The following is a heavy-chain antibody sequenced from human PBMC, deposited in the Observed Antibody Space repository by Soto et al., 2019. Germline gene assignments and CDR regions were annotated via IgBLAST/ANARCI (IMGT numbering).Heavy chain of an antibody. CDR3: VRDPH. CDR2: ISYDGSNK. Sequence: QVQLVESGGGVVQPGRSLRLSCAASGFTFSSYAMHWVRQAPGKGLEWVAVISYDGSNKYYADSVKGRFTISRDNSKNTLYLQMNSLRAEDTAVYYCVRDPHWGQGTLVTVSS. V-gene: IGHV3-30-3*01. J-gene: IGHJ4*02. CDR1: GFTFSSYA.